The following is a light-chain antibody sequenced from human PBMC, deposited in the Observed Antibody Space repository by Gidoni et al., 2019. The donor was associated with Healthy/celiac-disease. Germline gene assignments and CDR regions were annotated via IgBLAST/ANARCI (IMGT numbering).Light chain of an antibody. J-gene: IGLJ2*01. Sequence: QSGLTQPPSVSGAPGQRVTISCTGSSSNIGAGYDVPWYQQLPGTAPKLLIYGNSNRPSGVPDRFSGSKSGTSASLAITGLQAEDEADYYCQSYDSSLSGVVFGGGTKLTVL. CDR2: GNS. CDR3: QSYDSSLSGVV. V-gene: IGLV1-40*01. CDR1: SSNIGAGYD.